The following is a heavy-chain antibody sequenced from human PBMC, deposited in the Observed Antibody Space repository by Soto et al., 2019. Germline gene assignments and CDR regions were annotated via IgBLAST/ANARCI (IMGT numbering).Heavy chain of an antibody. V-gene: IGHV1-18*01. CDR2: ISAYNGNT. Sequence: QVQLVQSGAEVKKPGASVKVSCRASGYTFTSYVISWVRQAPGQGLEWMGWISAYNGNTNFAQKLQGRVTMTTDTSTSSTYLSMWSLRSDDSAVYYCARVLATVAGPYGMDVWGQGTTVTVSS. CDR1: GYTFTSYV. D-gene: IGHD6-19*01. J-gene: IGHJ6*02. CDR3: ARVLATVAGPYGMDV.